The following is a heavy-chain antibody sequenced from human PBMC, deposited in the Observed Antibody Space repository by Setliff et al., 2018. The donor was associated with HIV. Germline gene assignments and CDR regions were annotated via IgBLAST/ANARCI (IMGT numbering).Heavy chain of an antibody. CDR2: IYISGST. Sequence: PSETLSLTCTVSGASINSNFYYWSWIRQPAGKGLEWIGRIYISGSTNYNPSLKSRVTISIDMSKNQFSLKLSYVTAADTAVYYCARADRSDFRERFKWFDPWGQGTLVTVSS. CDR1: GASINSNFYY. V-gene: IGHV4-61*02. D-gene: IGHD3-22*01. J-gene: IGHJ5*02. CDR3: ARADRSDFRERFKWFDP.